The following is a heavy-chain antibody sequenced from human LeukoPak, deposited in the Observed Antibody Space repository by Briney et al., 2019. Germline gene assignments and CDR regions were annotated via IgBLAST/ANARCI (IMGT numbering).Heavy chain of an antibody. Sequence: GGSLRLSCAASGFTFSSYAMSWVRQAPGKGLEWVSAISGSGGSTYYADSVKGRFTISRDNSKNTLYLQMNSLRAEDTAVYYCAKDRAGSGTVGNSDDAFDIWGQGTMVTVSS. V-gene: IGHV3-23*01. D-gene: IGHD3-10*01. CDR3: AKDRAGSGTVGNSDDAFDI. CDR1: GFTFSSYA. CDR2: ISGSGGST. J-gene: IGHJ3*02.